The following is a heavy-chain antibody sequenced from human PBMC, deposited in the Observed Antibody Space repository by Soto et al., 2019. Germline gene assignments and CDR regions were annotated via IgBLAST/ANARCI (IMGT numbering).Heavy chain of an antibody. CDR1: GFTFSSYA. J-gene: IGHJ4*02. D-gene: IGHD5-12*01. CDR2: ISSSGGSI. CDR3: AKGVSGYDLGYFDY. V-gene: IGHV3-23*01. Sequence: GGSLRLSCAASGFTFSSYAMSWVRQAPGKGLEWVSAISSSGGSIYYADSVKGRFTMSRDNSKNTQYLQMNSLRAEDTAVYYCAKGVSGYDLGYFDYWGQGTLVTVSS.